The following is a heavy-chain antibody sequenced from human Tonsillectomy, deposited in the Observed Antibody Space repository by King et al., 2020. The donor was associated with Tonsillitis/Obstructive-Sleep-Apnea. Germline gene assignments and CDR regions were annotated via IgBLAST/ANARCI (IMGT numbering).Heavy chain of an antibody. CDR3: AKDLIIAVSGTPGDAFDI. D-gene: IGHD6-13*01. CDR1: GFNFDDYA. V-gene: IGHV3-9*01. J-gene: IGHJ3*02. Sequence: VQLVESGGGLVQPGRSLRLSCAASGFNFDDYAMYWVRQAPGKGLEWVSGISLSSGKIAYADSVKGRFTISRDNAKNSLYLQMNSLRAEDTALYYCAKDLIIAVSGTPGDAFDIWGQGTMVTVSS. CDR2: ISLSSGKI.